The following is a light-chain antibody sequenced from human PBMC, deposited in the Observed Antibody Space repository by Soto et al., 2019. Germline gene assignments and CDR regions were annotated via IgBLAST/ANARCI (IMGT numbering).Light chain of an antibody. CDR2: AAS. CDR3: QQYNNWPPFT. CDR1: QSVSVNS. J-gene: IGKJ3*01. V-gene: IGKV3-20*01. Sequence: EIVLTQSPGTLSLSPGERATLSCRASQSVSVNSLAWYQQKGGQAPRLLIYAASTRATGVPDRFSGSGSGTDFALTISRLETEDFAVYYCQQYNNWPPFTFGPGTKVDIK.